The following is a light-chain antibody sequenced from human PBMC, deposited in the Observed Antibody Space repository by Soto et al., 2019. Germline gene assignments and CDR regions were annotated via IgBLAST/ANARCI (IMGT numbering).Light chain of an antibody. J-gene: IGKJ1*01. Sequence: EILMTQSPATLSVSPGERATLSCRASQSVSSNLAWYQQKPGQAPRLLIYGASTRATGIPARFSGSGSGTEFTLTISSLQSEDFAVYYCQQYNNSPRTFGQGTKVEIK. CDR2: GAS. CDR1: QSVSSN. V-gene: IGKV3-15*01. CDR3: QQYNNSPRT.